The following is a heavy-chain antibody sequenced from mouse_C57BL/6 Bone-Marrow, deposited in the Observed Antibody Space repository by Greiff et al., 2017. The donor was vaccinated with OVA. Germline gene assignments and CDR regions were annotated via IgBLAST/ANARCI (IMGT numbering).Heavy chain of an antibody. D-gene: IGHD1-1*01. J-gene: IGHJ1*03. CDR3: TRSYYGSSYGYFDV. CDR1: GYTFTDYE. Sequence: QVQLQQSGAELVRPGASVTLSCKASGYTFTDYEMHWVKQTPVHGLEWIGAIDPETGGTAYNQKFKGKAILTADQSSSTAYMELRSLTSEDSAVYYCTRSYYGSSYGYFDVWGTGTTVTVSS. V-gene: IGHV1-15*01. CDR2: IDPETGGT.